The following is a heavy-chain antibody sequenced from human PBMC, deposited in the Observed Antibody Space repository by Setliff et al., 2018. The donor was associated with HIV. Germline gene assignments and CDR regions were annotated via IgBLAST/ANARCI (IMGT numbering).Heavy chain of an antibody. Sequence: SETLSLTCTVYGGSFSNYYTNWIRQPPGKGLEWIGELSPSGTTRPNPSLQSRVIISLDTSKDQFSLKLTSVTAADTAMYYCARGGPTVAYGVDVWGQGTTVTVSS. D-gene: IGHD4-17*01. V-gene: IGHV4-34*01. CDR1: GGSFSNYY. J-gene: IGHJ6*02. CDR3: ARGGPTVAYGVDV. CDR2: LSPSGTT.